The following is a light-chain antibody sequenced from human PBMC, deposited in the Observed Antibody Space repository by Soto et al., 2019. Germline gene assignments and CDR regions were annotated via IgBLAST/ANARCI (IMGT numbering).Light chain of an antibody. CDR3: QQYGSSGT. CDR2: AAS. V-gene: IGKV1-27*01. CDR1: QDIRNY. J-gene: IGKJ1*01. Sequence: IKMYQSASSLSVSEGDRVTITCRASQDIRNYLAWYQQKPGKVPKLLIYAASTLQSGVPSRFSGSGSGTDFTLTISRLEPEDFAVYYCQQYGSSGTFGQGAKVDVK.